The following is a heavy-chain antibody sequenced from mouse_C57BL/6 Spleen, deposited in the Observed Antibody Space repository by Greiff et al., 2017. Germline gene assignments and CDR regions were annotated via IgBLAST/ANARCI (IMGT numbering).Heavy chain of an antibody. CDR1: GFTFSSYA. CDR2: ISDGGSYT. Sequence: DVKLVESGGGLVKPGGSLKLSCAASGFTFSSYAMSWVRQTPEKRLEWVATISDGGSYTYYPDNVKGRFTISRDNAKNNLYLQMSHLKSEDTAMYYCARGWLLFDYWGQGTTLTVSS. D-gene: IGHD2-3*01. CDR3: ARGWLLFDY. V-gene: IGHV5-4*03. J-gene: IGHJ2*01.